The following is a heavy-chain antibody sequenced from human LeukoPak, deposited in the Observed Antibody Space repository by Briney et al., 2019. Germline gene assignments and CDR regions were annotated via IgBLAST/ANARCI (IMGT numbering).Heavy chain of an antibody. CDR3: ALTQGYSGYYYYMDV. CDR1: GYTFTSYG. V-gene: IGHV1-18*01. J-gene: IGHJ6*03. Sequence: ASVKVSCKASGYTFTSYGISWVRQAPGQGLEWMGWISAYNGNTNYAQKLQGRVTMTTDTSTSTAYMELRSLRSDDTAVYYCALTQGYSGYYYYMDVWGKGTTVTVSS. D-gene: IGHD5-24*01. CDR2: ISAYNGNT.